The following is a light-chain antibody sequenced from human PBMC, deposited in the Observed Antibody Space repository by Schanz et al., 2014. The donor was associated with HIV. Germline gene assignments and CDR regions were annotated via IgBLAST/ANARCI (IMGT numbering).Light chain of an antibody. CDR3: QQYDTSSWT. V-gene: IGKV1-9*01. CDR1: QGISSY. Sequence: IQLTQSPSSLSASAGDRVTITCRASQGISSYLAWYQQKPGKAPKLLIFAASTLQSGVPSRFSGSGSGTDFTLTISSLQPEDFATYYCQQYDTSSWTFGLGTKVETK. J-gene: IGKJ1*01. CDR2: AAS.